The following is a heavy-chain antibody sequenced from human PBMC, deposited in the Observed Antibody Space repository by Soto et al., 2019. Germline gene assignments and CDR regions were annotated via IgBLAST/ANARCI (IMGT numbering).Heavy chain of an antibody. J-gene: IGHJ4*02. CDR3: ARGDYYDSSAQALIY. CDR1: GGSISSGDYY. Sequence: LSLTCTVSGGSISSGDYYWSWIRQPPGKGLEWIGYIYYSGSTYYNPSLKSRVTISVDTSKNQFSLKLSSVTAADTAVYYCARGDYYDSSAQALIYWGQGTLVTVS. CDR2: IYYSGST. V-gene: IGHV4-30-4*01. D-gene: IGHD3-22*01.